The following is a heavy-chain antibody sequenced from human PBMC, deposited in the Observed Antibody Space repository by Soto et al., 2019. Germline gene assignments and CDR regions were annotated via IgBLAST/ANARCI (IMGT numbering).Heavy chain of an antibody. Sequence: QVRLVQSGAEVKRPGASVRFSCEASGYTFTDFAVHWVRQAPGQRPEWMGWVNTGNGNTRYSQKFQGRVSITRDTVASTAFMDLGRLTSEDTAVYFCAKLPASTYHGPWGQGSLLIVSS. J-gene: IGHJ5*02. D-gene: IGHD1-1*01. V-gene: IGHV1-3*04. CDR3: AKLPASTYHGP. CDR1: GYTFTDFA. CDR2: VNTGNGNT.